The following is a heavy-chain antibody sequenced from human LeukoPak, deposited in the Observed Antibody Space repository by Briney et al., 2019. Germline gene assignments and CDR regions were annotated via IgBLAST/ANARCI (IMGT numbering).Heavy chain of an antibody. Sequence: SETLSLTCTVSGGFINSHYWGWIRQPAGKGLEWIGRIYTSGSTNYNPSLKSRVTISIDKSKNQFSLKLSSVTAADTAVYYCARGSNSRYYYYYMGVWGKGTTVTVSS. CDR1: GGFINSHY. CDR2: IYTSGST. J-gene: IGHJ6*03. D-gene: IGHD4-11*01. V-gene: IGHV4-4*07. CDR3: ARGSNSRYYYYYMGV.